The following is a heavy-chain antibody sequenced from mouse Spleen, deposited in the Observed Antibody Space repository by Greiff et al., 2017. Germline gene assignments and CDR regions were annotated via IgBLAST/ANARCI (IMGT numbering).Heavy chain of an antibody. CDR2: IDPETGGT. CDR1: GYTFTDYE. CDR3: TRDDGPYYAMDY. Sequence: VQLQQSGAELVRPGASVTLSCKASGYTFTDYEMHWVKQTPVHGLEWIGAIDPETGGTAYNQKFKGKAILTADKSSSTAYMELRSLTSEDSAVYYCTRDDGPYYAMDYWGQGTSVTVSS. V-gene: IGHV1-15*01. J-gene: IGHJ4*01. D-gene: IGHD2-3*01.